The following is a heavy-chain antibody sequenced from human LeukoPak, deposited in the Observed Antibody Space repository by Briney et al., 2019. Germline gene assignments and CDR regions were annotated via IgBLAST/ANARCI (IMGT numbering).Heavy chain of an antibody. J-gene: IGHJ5*02. D-gene: IGHD5-24*01. CDR1: GFTFSSYW. CDR2: IKEDGSEK. Sequence: GGSLRLSCAASGFTFSSYWMSCVRQAPGKGLEWVANIKEDGSEKYYVDSVMGRFTISRDNAKNSLYLQMNSLRAGDTALYYCARDQMARPAWGQGTLVTVSS. CDR3: ARDQMARPA. V-gene: IGHV3-7*01.